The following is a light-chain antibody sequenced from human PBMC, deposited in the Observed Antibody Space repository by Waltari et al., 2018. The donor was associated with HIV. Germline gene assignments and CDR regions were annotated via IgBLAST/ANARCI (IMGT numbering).Light chain of an antibody. J-gene: IGKJ4*01. Sequence: DIVMTQSPDSLAVSLGERATINCKSSQSVLYSSNNKNYLAWYQQKPGQPPKLLIYWASTRESGIPDRFIGSGSGADFTLTISSLQAEDVAVYYCQQYYSTLLTFGGGTQVEIK. CDR2: WAS. V-gene: IGKV4-1*01. CDR3: QQYYSTLLT. CDR1: QSVLYSSNNKNY.